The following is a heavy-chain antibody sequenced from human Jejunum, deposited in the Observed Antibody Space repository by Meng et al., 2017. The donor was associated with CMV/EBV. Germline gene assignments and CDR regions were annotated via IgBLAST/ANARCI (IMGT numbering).Heavy chain of an antibody. Sequence: FTFSSYAMSWVRQAPGKGLEWVSAVGGRGTGTYYADSVKGRFTISRDNSKNTLYLHMSSLRAEDTAVYYCARETLLYFGAGNNWFDPWGQGTLVTVSS. D-gene: IGHD3-3*01. CDR2: VGGRGTGT. J-gene: IGHJ5*02. V-gene: IGHV3-23*01. CDR3: ARETLLYFGAGNNWFDP. CDR1: FTFSSYA.